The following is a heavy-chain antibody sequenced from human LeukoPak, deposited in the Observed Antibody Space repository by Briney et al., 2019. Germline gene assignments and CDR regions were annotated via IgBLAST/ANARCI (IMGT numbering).Heavy chain of an antibody. CDR2: IYPGDSDT. D-gene: IGHD3-10*01. V-gene: IGHV5-51*01. J-gene: IGHJ5*02. Sequence: PGGSLQISCQGSGFSFTSYWIGWVRQVPGKGLEWMGIIYPGDSDTRYSPPFQGQVTISADKSISTAYLQWSSLKASDTAMYYCARLLMVRGVISWFDPWGQGTLVTVSS. CDR1: GFSFTSYW. CDR3: ARLLMVRGVISWFDP.